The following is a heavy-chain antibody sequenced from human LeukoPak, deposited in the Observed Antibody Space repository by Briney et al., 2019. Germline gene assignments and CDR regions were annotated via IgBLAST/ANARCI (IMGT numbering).Heavy chain of an antibody. CDR1: GFSLSTSGVG. CDR2: IYWDDDK. CDR3: AHSRTYYDILTGYHLFDY. V-gene: IGHV2-5*02. Sequence: SGPTLVNPTQTLTLTCTFSGFSLSTSGVGVGWIRQPPGKALEWLALIYWDDDKRYSPSLKSRLTITKDTSKNQVVLTMTNMDPVDTATYYCAHSRTYYDILTGYHLFDYWGQGTLVTVSS. D-gene: IGHD3-9*01. J-gene: IGHJ4*02.